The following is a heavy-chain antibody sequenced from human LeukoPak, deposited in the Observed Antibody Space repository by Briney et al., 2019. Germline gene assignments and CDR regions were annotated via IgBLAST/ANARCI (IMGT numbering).Heavy chain of an antibody. V-gene: IGHV4-39*01. J-gene: IGHJ5*02. CDR2: IYYSGST. D-gene: IGHD2-2*01. Sequence: KPSETLSLTCTVSGGSISSSSYYWGWIRQPPGKGLEWIGSIYYSGSTYYNPSLKSRVTISVDTSKNQFSLKLSSVTAADTAVYYCARHGDHCSSTSCYPAWGQGTLVTVSS. CDR1: GGSISSSSYY. CDR3: ARHGDHCSSTSCYPA.